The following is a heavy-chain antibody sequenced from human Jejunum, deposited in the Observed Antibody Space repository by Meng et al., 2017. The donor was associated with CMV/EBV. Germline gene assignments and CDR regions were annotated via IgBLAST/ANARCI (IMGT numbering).Heavy chain of an antibody. CDR2: ISAYNGKT. CDR1: GYTFSSFG. Sequence: QVQLVQSGAEVKKPGASVKVSCKASGYTFSSFGISWVGQAPGQGLEWMGWISAYNGKTNYAQKFQGRVTMTTDTSTSTAYMEVRSLTSDDTAVYYCASGFLPSWFDPWGQGTLVTVSS. V-gene: IGHV1-18*01. J-gene: IGHJ5*02. CDR3: ASGFLPSWFDP. D-gene: IGHD3-10*01.